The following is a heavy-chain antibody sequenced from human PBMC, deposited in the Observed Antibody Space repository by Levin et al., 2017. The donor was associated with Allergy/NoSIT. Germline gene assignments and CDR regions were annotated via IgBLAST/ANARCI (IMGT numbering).Heavy chain of an antibody. J-gene: IGHJ4*02. Sequence: GGSLRLSCAASGFTFSSYAMHWVRQAPGKGLEWVAVISYDGSNKYYADSVKGRFTISRDNSKNTLYLQMNSLRAEDTAVYYCARGTRITMIVTQDYWGQGTLVTVSS. CDR3: ARGTRITMIVTQDY. CDR2: ISYDGSNK. D-gene: IGHD3-22*01. CDR1: GFTFSSYA. V-gene: IGHV3-30*04.